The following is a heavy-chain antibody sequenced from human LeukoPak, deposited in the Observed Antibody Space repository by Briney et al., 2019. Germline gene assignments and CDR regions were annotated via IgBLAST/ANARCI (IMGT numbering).Heavy chain of an antibody. CDR3: ARGEGGAVVSH. Sequence: ASVKVSCKASGYTFTSYDINWVRQATGQGLEWMGWMNPNTDNTGYAQKFQGRLTMTRNTSISTAYMELSSLRSDDTAVYYCARGEGGAVVSHWGQGTLVTVSS. CDR1: GYTFTSYD. J-gene: IGHJ4*02. CDR2: MNPNTDNT. D-gene: IGHD3-22*01. V-gene: IGHV1-8*01.